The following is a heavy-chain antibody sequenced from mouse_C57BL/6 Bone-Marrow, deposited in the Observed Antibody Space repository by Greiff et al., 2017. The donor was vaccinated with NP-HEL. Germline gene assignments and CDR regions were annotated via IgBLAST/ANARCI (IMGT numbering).Heavy chain of an antibody. J-gene: IGHJ3*01. Sequence: VQLQQSGAELARPGASVKLSCKASGYTFTRYGISWVKQRTGQGLEWIGEIYPRSGNTYYNEKFKGKATLTADKSSSTAYMELRSLTSEDSAVYFCARCQDSWFAYWGQGTLVTVSA. CDR2: IYPRSGNT. CDR1: GYTFTRYG. D-gene: IGHD3-2*02. CDR3: ARCQDSWFAY. V-gene: IGHV1-81*01.